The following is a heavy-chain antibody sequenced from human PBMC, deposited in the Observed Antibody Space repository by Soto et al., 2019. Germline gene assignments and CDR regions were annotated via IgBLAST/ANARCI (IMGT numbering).Heavy chain of an antibody. CDR3: VRGKMTMGFDP. CDR1: GGSFSGYY. D-gene: IGHD3-10*01. J-gene: IGHJ5*02. V-gene: IGHV4-34*01. Sequence: PSETLSLTCAVFGGSFSGYYWSWIRQPPGKGLEWIGEINHSGSTNYNPSLKSRITISVDTSKNQFSLKLSSVTAADTAVYYCVRGKMTMGFDPWGQGTLVT. CDR2: INHSGST.